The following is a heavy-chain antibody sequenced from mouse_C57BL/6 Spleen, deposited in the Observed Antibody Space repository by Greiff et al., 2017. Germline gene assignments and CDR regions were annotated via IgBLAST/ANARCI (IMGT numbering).Heavy chain of an antibody. CDR2: IHPNSGST. Sequence: VQLQQPGAELVKPGASVKLSCKASGYTFTSYWMHWVKQRPGQGLEWIGMIHPNSGSTNYNEKFKSKATLTVDKSSSTAYMQLSSLTSEDSAVYYCAREGDDYDGAWVAYWGQGTLVTVSA. CDR1: GYTFTSYW. CDR3: AREGDDYDGAWVAY. D-gene: IGHD2-4*01. V-gene: IGHV1-64*01. J-gene: IGHJ3*01.